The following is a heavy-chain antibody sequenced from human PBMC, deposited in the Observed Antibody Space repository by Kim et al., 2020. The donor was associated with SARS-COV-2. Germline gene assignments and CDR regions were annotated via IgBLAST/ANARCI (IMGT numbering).Heavy chain of an antibody. CDR3: ARHFAKGGSSSRGLDY. V-gene: IGHV4-39*01. Sequence: SETLSLTCTVSGGSISSTSYYWGWIRQPPGKGLEWIGSIYYSGSTYYNPSLKSRVTISVDTSKNQFSLELSSVTATDTAVFYCARHFAKGGSSSRGLDYWGQGTLVTVSS. CDR1: GGSISSTSYY. CDR2: IYYSGST. J-gene: IGHJ4*02. D-gene: IGHD6-6*01.